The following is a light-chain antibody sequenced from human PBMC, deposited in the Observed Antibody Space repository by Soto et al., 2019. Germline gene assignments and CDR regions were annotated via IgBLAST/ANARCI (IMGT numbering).Light chain of an antibody. CDR3: QQSYSTPS. Sequence: DIQMTQSPSSLSASVGDRVTITCRASQSISSSLNWYQQKPGKAPNLLIYAASTLQSGVPSRFSGSGSGTDFTLTISSLQPEDSASYYCQQSYSTPSFGQGTKLEIK. CDR1: QSISSS. CDR2: AAS. V-gene: IGKV1-39*01. J-gene: IGKJ2*03.